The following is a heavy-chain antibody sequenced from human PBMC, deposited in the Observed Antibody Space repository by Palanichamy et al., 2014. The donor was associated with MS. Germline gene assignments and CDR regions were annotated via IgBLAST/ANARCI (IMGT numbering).Heavy chain of an antibody. V-gene: IGHV4-30-2*01. CDR2: IYHSGST. Sequence: QLQLQESGSGLVKPSQTLSLTCAVSGGSISSGGYSWSWIRQPPGKGLEWIGYIYHSGSTYYNPSLKSRVTISVDRSKNQFSLKLSSVTAADTAVYYCARANGYYDSSGYYLNWGQGTLVTVSS. CDR1: GGSISSGGYS. CDR3: ARANGYYDSSGYYLN. D-gene: IGHD3-22*01. J-gene: IGHJ4*02.